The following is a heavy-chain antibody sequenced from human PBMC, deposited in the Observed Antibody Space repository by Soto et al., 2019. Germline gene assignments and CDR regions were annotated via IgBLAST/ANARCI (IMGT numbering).Heavy chain of an antibody. D-gene: IGHD1-26*01. CDR2: IHYSGST. CDR1: CVSIRSDY. Sequence: PSETLSLTCTVSCVSIRSDYWSCIRQPPGKGPEWIGYIHYSGSTHYNSSLKSRATISIDTTKNQFSLKLSPVTAADTAVYYCVRSRRIVTEGFDYWGQGTLVTVSS. J-gene: IGHJ4*02. CDR3: VRSRRIVTEGFDY. V-gene: IGHV4-59*08.